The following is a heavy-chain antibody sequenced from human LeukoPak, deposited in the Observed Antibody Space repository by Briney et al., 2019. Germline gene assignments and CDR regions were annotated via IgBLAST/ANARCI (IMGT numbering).Heavy chain of an antibody. D-gene: IGHD1-14*01. Sequence: GGSLRLSCAASGFTFDDYAMHWVRQAPGKGLEWVSGISWNSGSIGYADSVKGRFTISRDNAKNSLYLQMNSLRAEDTALYYCAKGIRSTGTYYFDYWGRGTLVTVSS. V-gene: IGHV3-9*01. CDR1: GFTFDDYA. J-gene: IGHJ4*02. CDR3: AKGIRSTGTYYFDY. CDR2: ISWNSGSI.